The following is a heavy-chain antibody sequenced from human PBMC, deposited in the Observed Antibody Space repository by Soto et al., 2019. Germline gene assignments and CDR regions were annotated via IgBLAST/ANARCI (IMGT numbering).Heavy chain of an antibody. J-gene: IGHJ4*02. D-gene: IGHD4-17*01. Sequence: QVQLVRSGAEVKKPGASVKVSCKASGYTFTSYAMHWVRQAPGQRLEWMGWINAGNGNTKYSQKFQGRVTITRDTSASTAYMELSSLRSEDTAVYYCARADMNFDGDYALDYWGQGTLVTVSS. CDR2: INAGNGNT. CDR1: GYTFTSYA. CDR3: ARADMNFDGDYALDY. V-gene: IGHV1-3*01.